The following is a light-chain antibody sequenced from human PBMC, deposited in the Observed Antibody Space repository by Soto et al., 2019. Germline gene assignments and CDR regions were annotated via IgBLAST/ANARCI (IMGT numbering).Light chain of an antibody. CDR3: QQYHNWPPQYT. V-gene: IGKV3-15*01. CDR2: GAS. CDR1: QSVASN. J-gene: IGKJ2*01. Sequence: EIVMTQSPASLSVSSGDGATLSCWASQSVASNVAWYQQRPGQGPRLLIHGASTRAAGVPARFSGSGSGTDFTLTISSLQSEDSAVYYCQQYHNWPPQYTFGQGTKLQIK.